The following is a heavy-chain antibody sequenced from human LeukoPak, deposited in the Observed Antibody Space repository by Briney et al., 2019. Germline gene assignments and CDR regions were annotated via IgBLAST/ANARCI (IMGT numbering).Heavy chain of an antibody. CDR3: AREGSYDYVWGSYRYVYFDY. V-gene: IGHV1-18*01. CDR2: ISAYNGNT. D-gene: IGHD3-16*02. CDR1: GYTFTSYG. J-gene: IGHJ4*02. Sequence: GASVKVSCKASGYTFTSYGISWVRQAPGQGLEWMGWISAYNGNTNYAQKLQGRVTMTTDTSTSTAYMELRSLRSDDTAVYYCAREGSYDYVWGSYRYVYFDYWGQGTLVTVPS.